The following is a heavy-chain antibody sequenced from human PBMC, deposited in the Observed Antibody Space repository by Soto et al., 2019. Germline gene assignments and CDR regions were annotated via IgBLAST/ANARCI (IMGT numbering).Heavy chain of an antibody. D-gene: IGHD2-15*01. Sequence: QVQLQESGPGLVEPSETLSLTCTVSGASISSYHWSWVRQPPGKGLEWIGYISHSGTTNYNPSLKSRVTISPDTSKNQFSLKLTSVTAADTAVYFCARLGYCSGGRCYIAYHFDYWVQGTLVTVSS. J-gene: IGHJ4*02. V-gene: IGHV4-59*08. CDR1: GASISSYH. CDR3: ARLGYCSGGRCYIAYHFDY. CDR2: ISHSGTT.